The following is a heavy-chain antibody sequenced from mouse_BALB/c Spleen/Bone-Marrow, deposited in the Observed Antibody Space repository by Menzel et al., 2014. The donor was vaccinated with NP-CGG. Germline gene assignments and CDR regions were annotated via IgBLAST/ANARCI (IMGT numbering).Heavy chain of an antibody. J-gene: IGHJ4*01. Sequence: VQLQQSGPGLVAPSQSLAITCTVSGFSLTSYGVHWVRQPPGKGLEWLGVIWVGGSTNYNSALMSRLSISKDNSKSQVFLKMNSLQTDDTAMYYCARDGLYGNYAMDYWGQGTSVTVSS. V-gene: IGHV2-9*02. CDR3: ARDGLYGNYAMDY. D-gene: IGHD2-1*01. CDR2: IWVGGST. CDR1: GFSLTSYG.